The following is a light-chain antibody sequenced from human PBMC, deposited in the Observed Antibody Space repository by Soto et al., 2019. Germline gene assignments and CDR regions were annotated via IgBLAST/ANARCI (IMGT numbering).Light chain of an antibody. CDR3: GTWDGGLTVTWL. CDR1: SSNIGNNY. Sequence: QSVLTQPPSVSAAPGQKVSISCSGSSSNIGNNYVSWYQQLPGTAPKLLIYDTNKRPSGIPDRFSGSRSGTSATLGITGLQTGDEADYYCGTWDGGLTVTWLFGGGTKLTVL. J-gene: IGLJ3*02. V-gene: IGLV1-51*01. CDR2: DTN.